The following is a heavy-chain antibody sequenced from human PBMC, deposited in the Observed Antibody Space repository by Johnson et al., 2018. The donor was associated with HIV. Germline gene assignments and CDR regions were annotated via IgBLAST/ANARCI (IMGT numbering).Heavy chain of an antibody. CDR1: GFTFSTYA. Sequence: VQLVESGGGLVQPWRSLRLSCAASGFTFSTYAMHWVRQAPGKGLEWVALISYDGTDKYYADSVKGRFSISRDNSKNTLYLQMNSLRAEDTAVYYCARHHPASDAFDIWGQGTMVSVSS. CDR2: ISYDGTDK. CDR3: ARHHPASDAFDI. D-gene: IGHD2-2*01. J-gene: IGHJ3*02. V-gene: IGHV3-30*03.